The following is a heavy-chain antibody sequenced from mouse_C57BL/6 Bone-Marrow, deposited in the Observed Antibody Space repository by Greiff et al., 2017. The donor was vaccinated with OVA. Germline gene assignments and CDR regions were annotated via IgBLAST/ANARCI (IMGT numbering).Heavy chain of an antibody. CDR3: EIYYYGSSYAMDY. J-gene: IGHJ4*01. CDR1: GYTFTSYW. CDR2: IYPGSGST. D-gene: IGHD1-1*01. V-gene: IGHV1-55*01. Sequence: QVQLQQPGAELVQPGASVKMSCKASGYTFTSYWITWVKQRPGQGLEWIGDIYPGSGSTNYNEKFKSKATLTVDTSSSTAYMQRSSLTSEDSAVYYCEIYYYGSSYAMDYWGQGTSVTVSS.